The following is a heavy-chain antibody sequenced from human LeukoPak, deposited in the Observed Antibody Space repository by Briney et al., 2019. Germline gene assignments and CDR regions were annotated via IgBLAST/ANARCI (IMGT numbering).Heavy chain of an antibody. CDR1: GFIISDYY. J-gene: IGHJ4*02. Sequence: GGSLRLSCAASGFIISDYYMSWIRQAPKKGLEWVSYMSDSGNTIYYADSVRGRFTISRDNAKNSLYLQMNSLRAEDTAVYYCARTKNYYYDSSDLDYWGQGTLVTVSS. V-gene: IGHV3-11*04. CDR2: MSDSGNTI. D-gene: IGHD3-22*01. CDR3: ARTKNYYYDSSDLDY.